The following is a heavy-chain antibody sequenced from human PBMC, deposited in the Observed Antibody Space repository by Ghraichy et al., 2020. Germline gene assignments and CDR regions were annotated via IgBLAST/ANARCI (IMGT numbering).Heavy chain of an antibody. CDR3: ASRLGVATYYFDY. Sequence: RGSLRLSCAASGFTFSSYGMHWVRQAPGEGLEWVAIISFDGSLKYYADSVEGRFTISRDNSKNTLYLEMNSLRVEDTAVYYCASRLGVATYYFDYWGQGTLVTVSS. CDR1: GFTFSSYG. D-gene: IGHD6-19*01. CDR2: ISFDGSLK. J-gene: IGHJ4*02. V-gene: IGHV3-30*03.